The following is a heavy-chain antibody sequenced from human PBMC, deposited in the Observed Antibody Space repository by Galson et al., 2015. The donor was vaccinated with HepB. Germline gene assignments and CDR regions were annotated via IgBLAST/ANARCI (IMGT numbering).Heavy chain of an antibody. V-gene: IGHV3-53*04. D-gene: IGHD3-10*01. J-gene: IGHJ5*02. CDR2: IYSGGPT. CDR3: VRALTLWSGAA. Sequence: QAPGKGLEWVSVIYSGGPTYYADSVRGRFTISRHNSRNTVYLHMNSLRIEDTAVYYCVRALTLWSGAAWGQGTLVTVSS.